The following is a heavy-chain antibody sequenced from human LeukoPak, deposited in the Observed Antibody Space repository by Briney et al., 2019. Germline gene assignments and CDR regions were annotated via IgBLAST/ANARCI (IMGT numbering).Heavy chain of an antibody. V-gene: IGHV4-59*01. CDR3: ARGIAVAGTSGYYYGMDV. Sequence: SETLSLTCTVSGGYISSYYWSWIRQPPGKGLGCMGYIFYSGSTNYNTCLKSRVTISVDTPKNQFSLKLSSVTAADTAVYYCARGIAVAGTSGYYYGMDVWGQGTTVTVSS. D-gene: IGHD6-19*01. J-gene: IGHJ6*02. CDR2: IFYSGST. CDR1: GGYISSYY.